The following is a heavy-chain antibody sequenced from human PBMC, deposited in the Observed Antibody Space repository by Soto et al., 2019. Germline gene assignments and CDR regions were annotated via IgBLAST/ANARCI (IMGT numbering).Heavy chain of an antibody. CDR1: GFTFSIYW. CDR3: AREQKTEVTPAPAVMDV. CDR2: IRSDGGT. J-gene: IGHJ6*03. V-gene: IGHV3-74*01. Sequence: EVQLVEAGGGVVQPGGSLRLSCEASGFTFSIYWMEWVRQAPGKGLVWVSRIRSDGGTNYADSVKGRFTISRDHAKNTLYLHMNSLRAEDSAMYDCAREQKTEVTPAPAVMDVWGKWTTVTCSS. D-gene: IGHD2-2*01.